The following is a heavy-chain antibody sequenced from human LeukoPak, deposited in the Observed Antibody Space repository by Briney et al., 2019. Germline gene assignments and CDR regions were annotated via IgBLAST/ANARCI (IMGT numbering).Heavy chain of an antibody. CDR1: GGSISSYY. D-gene: IGHD3-10*01. Sequence: PSETLSLTCTVSGGSISSYYWSRIRQPPGKGLEWIGYIYYSGSTNYNPSLKSRVTISVDTSKNQFSLKLRSVTAADTALYYCARLIGQYGNYMDVWGKGTTVTVSS. V-gene: IGHV4-59*08. CDR2: IYYSGST. CDR3: ARLIGQYGNYMDV. J-gene: IGHJ6*03.